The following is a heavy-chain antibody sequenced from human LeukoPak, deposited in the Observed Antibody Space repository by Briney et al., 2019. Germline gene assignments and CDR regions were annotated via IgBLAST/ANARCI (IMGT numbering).Heavy chain of an antibody. CDR3: ARLIVGATRGNFDY. J-gene: IGHJ4*02. D-gene: IGHD1-26*01. CDR2: IYYSGST. Sequence: SETLSLTCTVSGGSISSSSYYWGWIREPPGKGQEWIGSIYYSGSTYYNPSLKSRVTISVDTSKNQFSLKLSSVTAADTAVYYCARLIVGATRGNFDYWGQGTLVTVSS. V-gene: IGHV4-39*01. CDR1: GGSISSSSYY.